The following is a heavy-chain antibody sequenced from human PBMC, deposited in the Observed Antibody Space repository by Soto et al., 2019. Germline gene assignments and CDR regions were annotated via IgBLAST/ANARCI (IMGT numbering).Heavy chain of an antibody. Sequence: PSETLSLTCSVSGDSISSRSYYWGWLRQPPGKGLEWIGYMYYSGSTYYNPSLKSRVTISIDRSKNQFSLKLSSVTAADTAVYYCARVPDYWGQGILVTVSS. CDR3: ARVPDY. CDR2: MYYSGST. J-gene: IGHJ4*02. D-gene: IGHD2-2*01. V-gene: IGHV4-39*07. CDR1: GDSISSRSYY.